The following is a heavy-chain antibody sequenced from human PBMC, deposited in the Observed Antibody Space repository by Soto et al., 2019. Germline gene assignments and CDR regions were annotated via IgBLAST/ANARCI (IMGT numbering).Heavy chain of an antibody. D-gene: IGHD6-19*01. CDR1: GFTFSNAW. CDR3: TTAHPPHEQWPVGGDFDI. Sequence: GGSLRLSCAASGFTFSNAWMSWVRQAPGKGLEWVGRIKSKTDGGTTDYAAPVKGRFTISRDDSKNTLYLQMNSLKTEDTAVYYCTTAHPPHEQWPVGGDFDIWGQGTMVTVSS. V-gene: IGHV3-15*01. CDR2: IKSKTDGGTT. J-gene: IGHJ3*02.